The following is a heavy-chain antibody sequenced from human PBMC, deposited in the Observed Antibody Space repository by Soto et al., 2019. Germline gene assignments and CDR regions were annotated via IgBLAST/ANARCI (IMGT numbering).Heavy chain of an antibody. Sequence: GASVKVSCKASGFTFTSSAVQWVRQARGQRLEWIGWIVVGSGNTNYAQKFQERVTITRGMSTSTAYMELSSLRSEDTAVYYCAADSKNYDILTGYRPYYYYYGMDVWGQGTTVTVSS. CDR2: IVVGSGNT. CDR3: AADSKNYDILTGYRPYYYYYGMDV. D-gene: IGHD3-9*01. V-gene: IGHV1-58*01. CDR1: GFTFTSSA. J-gene: IGHJ6*02.